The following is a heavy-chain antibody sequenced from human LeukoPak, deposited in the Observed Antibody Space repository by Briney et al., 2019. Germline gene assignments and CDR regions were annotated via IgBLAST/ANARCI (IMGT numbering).Heavy chain of an antibody. CDR2: VYYSGNT. CDR3: ARDTYYYDSSGYSQLDY. D-gene: IGHD3-22*01. V-gene: IGHV4-39*02. CDR1: GGSISNSGYY. J-gene: IGHJ4*02. Sequence: SETLSLTCTVSGGSISNSGYYWGWIRQPPGKGLEWIGSVYYSGNTNYNPSLKNRVTISVDTSKNQFSLKLRSVTAADTAVYYCARDTYYYDSSGYSQLDYWGQGTLVTVSS.